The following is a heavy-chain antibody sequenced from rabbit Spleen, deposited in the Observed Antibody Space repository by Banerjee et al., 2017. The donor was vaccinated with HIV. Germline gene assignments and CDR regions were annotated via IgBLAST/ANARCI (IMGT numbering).Heavy chain of an antibody. CDR1: GFDFSSYG. CDR2: IYAGDGVT. Sequence: QEQLVESGGGLVQPGGSLKLSCKASGFDFSSYGVSWVRQAPGKGLEWIACIYAGDGVTYYASWAKGRFTISKSSSTTVTLQMTSLTAADTATYFCARDRSIKFPGYAGYDLDLWGPGTLVTVS. V-gene: IGHV1S45*01. D-gene: IGHD7-1*01. CDR3: ARDRSIKFPGYAGYDLDL. J-gene: IGHJ4*01.